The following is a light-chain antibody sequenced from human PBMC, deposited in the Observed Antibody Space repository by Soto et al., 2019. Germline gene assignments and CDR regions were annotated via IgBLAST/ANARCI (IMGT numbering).Light chain of an antibody. J-gene: IGLJ2*01. V-gene: IGLV2-8*01. Sequence: QSALTQPPSASGSPGQSVTLSCTGTTSDVGGYNYVPWYQLHPDKVPKLIIYEVNKRPSGVPDRFSGSKSGSTASLTVSGLQAEDEADYFCSSYAGSKNFILFGGGTKLTVL. CDR3: SSYAGSKNFIL. CDR2: EVN. CDR1: TSDVGGYNY.